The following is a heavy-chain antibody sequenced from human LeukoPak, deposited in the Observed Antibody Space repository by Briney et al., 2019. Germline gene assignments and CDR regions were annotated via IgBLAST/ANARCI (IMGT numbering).Heavy chain of an antibody. CDR2: INHSGST. Sequence: SETLSLTCAVYGGSFSGYYWSWIRQPPGKGLEWIGEINHSGSTNYSPSLKSRVTISVDTSKNQSSLKLSSVTAADTAVYYCARGTSRYCSSTSCSYFDYWGQGTLVTVSS. J-gene: IGHJ4*02. CDR3: ARGTSRYCSSTSCSYFDY. D-gene: IGHD2-2*01. V-gene: IGHV4-34*01. CDR1: GGSFSGYY.